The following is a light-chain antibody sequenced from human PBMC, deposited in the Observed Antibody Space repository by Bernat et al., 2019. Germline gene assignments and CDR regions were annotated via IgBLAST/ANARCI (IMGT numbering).Light chain of an antibody. CDR1: QSVSSSY. J-gene: IGKJ1*01. Sequence: EIVLTQSPGTLSLSPGERATLSCRASQSVSSSYLAWYQQKPGQAPMLLIYGASSRATGIPDRFSGSGSGTDFTITISRLEPEDFAVYYCQQYGSSPSWTFGQGTKVEIK. V-gene: IGKV3-20*01. CDR3: QQYGSSPSWT. CDR2: GAS.